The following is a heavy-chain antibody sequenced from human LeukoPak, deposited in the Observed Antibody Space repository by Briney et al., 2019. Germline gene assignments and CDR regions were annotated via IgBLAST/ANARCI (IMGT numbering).Heavy chain of an antibody. D-gene: IGHD1-26*01. CDR3: ARGGSYLSAFDI. CDR1: GFTVSSNY. J-gene: IGHJ3*02. CDR2: LYSGAGT. V-gene: IGHV3-53*01. Sequence: GGSLRLSCAASGFTVSSNYMTWVRQAPGKGLEWVSVLYSGAGTYYADSVKGRFTISRDNSKNTLYLQMNSLRAEDTAVYYCARGGSYLSAFDIWGQGTMVTVSS.